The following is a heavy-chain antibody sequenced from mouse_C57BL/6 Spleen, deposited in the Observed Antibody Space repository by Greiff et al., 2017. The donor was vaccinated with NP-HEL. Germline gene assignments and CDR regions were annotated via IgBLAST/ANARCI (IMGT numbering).Heavy chain of an antibody. J-gene: IGHJ2*01. D-gene: IGHD2-4*01. CDR1: GYAFSSSW. CDR2: IYPGDGDT. CDR3: AIYDYDLFY. Sequence: VKVVESGPELVKPGASVKISCKASGYAFSSSWMNWVKQRPGKGLEWIGRIYPGDGDTNYNGKFKGKATLTADKSSSTAYMQLSSLTSEDSAVYFCAIYDYDLFYWGQGTTLTVSS. V-gene: IGHV1-82*01.